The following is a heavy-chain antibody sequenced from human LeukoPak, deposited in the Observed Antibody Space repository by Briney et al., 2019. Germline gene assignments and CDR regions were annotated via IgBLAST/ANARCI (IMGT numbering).Heavy chain of an antibody. V-gene: IGHV4-31*03. D-gene: IGHD2-2*01. CDR3: ARCFGSTSWGFHY. J-gene: IGHJ4*02. Sequence: ASQTLSLTCTVSGGSISSGGYYWSWIRQHPGKGLEWIGYIYYSGSTYYNPSLKSRVTISVDTSKNQFSLKLSSVTAADMAVYYGARCFGSTSWGFHYWGQGTLVTVSS. CDR1: GGSISSGGYY. CDR2: IYYSGST.